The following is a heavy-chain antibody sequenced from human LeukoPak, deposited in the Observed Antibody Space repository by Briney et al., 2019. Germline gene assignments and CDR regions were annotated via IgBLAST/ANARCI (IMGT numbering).Heavy chain of an antibody. CDR1: GFTFTTYS. D-gene: IGHD3-22*01. Sequence: EPGGSLRLSCAASGFTFTTYSMNWVRQAPGKGLEWVSFVSSTSRFISYADSVKGRFTISRDNAKNSLYLQMTSLRAEDTAVYYCARDLRGYPYWGQGTLVTVSS. CDR3: ARDLRGYPY. CDR2: VSSTSRFI. J-gene: IGHJ1*01. V-gene: IGHV3-21*01.